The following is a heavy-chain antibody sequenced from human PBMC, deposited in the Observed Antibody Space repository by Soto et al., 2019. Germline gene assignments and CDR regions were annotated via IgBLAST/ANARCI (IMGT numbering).Heavy chain of an antibody. J-gene: IGHJ3*02. CDR1: GFTFSSYA. Sequence: PGGSLRLSCAASGFTFSSYAMSWVRQAPGKGLEWVSAISGSGGSTYYADSVKGRFTISRDNSKNTLYLQMNSLRAEDTAVYYCAKELGTIYYYDSSGYYAFDIWGQGTMVTVSS. CDR3: AKELGTIYYYDSSGYYAFDI. V-gene: IGHV3-23*01. D-gene: IGHD3-22*01. CDR2: ISGSGGST.